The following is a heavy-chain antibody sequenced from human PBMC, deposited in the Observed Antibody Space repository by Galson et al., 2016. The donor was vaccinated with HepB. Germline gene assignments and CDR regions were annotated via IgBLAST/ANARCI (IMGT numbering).Heavy chain of an antibody. CDR3: ARDSRGSSYGPGYYHGLDV. Sequence: SCKASEYTFNAYYIHWVRQAPGQGLEWMGRINPSSGGTNYARKFQGRVTMTRDTSISTAYMELTRLTSDDTGVFYCARDSRGSSYGPGYYHGLDVWGQGTTVTVSS. V-gene: IGHV1-2*05. D-gene: IGHD5-18*01. CDR1: EYTFNAYY. CDR2: INPSSGGT. J-gene: IGHJ6*02.